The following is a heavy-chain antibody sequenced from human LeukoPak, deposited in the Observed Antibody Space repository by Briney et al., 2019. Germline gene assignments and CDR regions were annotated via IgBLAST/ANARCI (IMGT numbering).Heavy chain of an antibody. V-gene: IGHV3-23*01. CDR1: GFTFSSYS. Sequence: PGGSLRLSCAASGFTFSSYSMNWVRQAPGKGLEWVSGISSIGGSTVYADSVQGRFTISRDNSKNALYLQMNSLRAEDTAVYYCAKDQYSGLWSYPWGAVDFWGQGTLVTVSS. J-gene: IGHJ4*02. CDR2: ISSIGGST. CDR3: AKDQYSGLWSYPWGAVDF. D-gene: IGHD3-10*01.